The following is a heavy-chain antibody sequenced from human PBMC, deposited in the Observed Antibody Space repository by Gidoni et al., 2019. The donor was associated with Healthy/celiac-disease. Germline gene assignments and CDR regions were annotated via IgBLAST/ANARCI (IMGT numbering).Heavy chain of an antibody. CDR1: GGSISSSSYY. J-gene: IGHJ5*02. Sequence: QLQLQESGPGLVKPSETLSLTCTVSGGSISSSSYYWGWIRQPPGKGLEWIGSIYYSGSTYYNPSLKSRVTISVDTSKNQFSLKLSSVTAADTAVYYCARHDVVVPAQYNWFDPWGQGTLVTVSS. CDR3: ARHDVVVPAQYNWFDP. D-gene: IGHD2-2*01. CDR2: IYYSGST. V-gene: IGHV4-39*01.